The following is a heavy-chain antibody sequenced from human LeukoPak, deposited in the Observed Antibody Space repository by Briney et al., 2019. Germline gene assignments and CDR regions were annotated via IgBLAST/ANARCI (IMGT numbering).Heavy chain of an antibody. V-gene: IGHV4-61*02. CDR1: GGSISSGSYY. J-gene: IGHJ4*02. CDR2: IYTSGST. Sequence: SSETLSLTCTVSGGSISSGSYYWSWIRQPAGKGLEWIGRIYTSGSTNYNPSLKSRVTISVDTSKNQFSLKLSSVTAADTAVYYCARADVDSRYFDYWGQGTLVTVSS. D-gene: IGHD5-12*01. CDR3: ARADVDSRYFDY.